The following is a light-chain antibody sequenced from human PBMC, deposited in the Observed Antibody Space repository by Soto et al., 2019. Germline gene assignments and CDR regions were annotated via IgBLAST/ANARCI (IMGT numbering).Light chain of an antibody. J-gene: IGLJ1*01. CDR2: VVS. V-gene: IGLV2-14*01. CDR1: SSDVGGYNY. CDR3: SSYTSSDTPYV. Sequence: HSALTQPASVSGSPGQSITISCTGTSSDVGGYNYVSWYQQHPDKAPKLMIYVVSNRPSGVSNRFYGSKSGNTAYLTISGLQAEDEADYYCSSYTSSDTPYVCGTGTKVTVL.